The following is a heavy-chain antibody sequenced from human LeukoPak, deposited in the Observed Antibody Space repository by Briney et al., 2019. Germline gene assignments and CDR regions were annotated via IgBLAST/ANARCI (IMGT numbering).Heavy chain of an antibody. CDR2: IYYSGST. CDR3: ARQLGYCSSTSCYADKVDY. V-gene: IGHV4-39*01. D-gene: IGHD2-2*01. J-gene: IGHJ4*02. CDR1: GGSISSSSYY. Sequence: SETLSLTCTVSGGSISSSSYYWGWIRQPPGKGLEWIGSIYYSGSTYYNPSLKGRVTISVDTSKNQFSLKLSSVTAADTAVYYCARQLGYCSSTSCYADKVDYWGQGTLVTVSS.